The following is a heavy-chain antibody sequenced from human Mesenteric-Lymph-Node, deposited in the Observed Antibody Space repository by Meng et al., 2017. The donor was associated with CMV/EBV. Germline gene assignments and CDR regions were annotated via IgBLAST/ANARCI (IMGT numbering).Heavy chain of an antibody. J-gene: IGHJ4*02. D-gene: IGHD3-10*01. CDR3: ARGRLFGSGSYYNRPAPFDY. CDR1: GASVRSGGHY. V-gene: IGHV4-61*08. Sequence: SETLSLTCTVSGASVRSGGHYWSWIRQPPGKGLEWIGYIYRSGSTNYNPSLKSRVTISLDTSNNQFSLELSSVTAADTAVYYCARGRLFGSGSYYNRPAPFDYWGQGTLVTVSS. CDR2: IYRSGST.